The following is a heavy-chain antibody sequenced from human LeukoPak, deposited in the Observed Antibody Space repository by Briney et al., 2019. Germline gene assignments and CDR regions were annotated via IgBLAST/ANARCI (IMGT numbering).Heavy chain of an antibody. CDR1: GGSISNYY. CDR2: IHTSGST. CDR3: ARVRLGRGLDY. J-gene: IGHJ4*02. V-gene: IGHV4-4*07. Sequence: SETLSLTCTVSGGSISNYYWGWIRQPAGKGLEWIGRIHTSGSTYYSPSLKSRVTMSVDTSTNQFSLKLSSVTAADTAMYYCARVRLGRGLDYWGQGTLVTVSS. D-gene: IGHD6-19*01.